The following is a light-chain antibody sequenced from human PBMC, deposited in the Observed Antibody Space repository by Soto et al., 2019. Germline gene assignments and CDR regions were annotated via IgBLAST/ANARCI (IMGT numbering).Light chain of an antibody. Sequence: QSVLPQPPSVSAAPGQKVTISCSGSSSNLGNNYVSWYQQLPGKAPKLLIYDNNKRPSGIPDRFSGSKSGTSATLGITGLQTGDEGDYYCGTWDSSLSALFGGGTKLTVL. J-gene: IGLJ2*01. CDR3: GTWDSSLSAL. CDR2: DNN. CDR1: SSNLGNNY. V-gene: IGLV1-51*01.